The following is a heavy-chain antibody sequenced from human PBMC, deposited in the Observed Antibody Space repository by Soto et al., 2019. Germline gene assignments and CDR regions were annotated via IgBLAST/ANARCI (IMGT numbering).Heavy chain of an antibody. Sequence: SETLSLTCAVYGGCLSGYYWSWIRQPPGKGLEWIGEINHSGSTNYNPSLKSRVTISVDTSKNQFSLKLSTVTAADTAVYYCASFMITLGGVIPYGGQGTLVTVSS. J-gene: IGHJ4*02. D-gene: IGHD3-16*02. V-gene: IGHV4-34*01. CDR1: GGCLSGYY. CDR2: INHSGST. CDR3: ASFMITLGGVIPY.